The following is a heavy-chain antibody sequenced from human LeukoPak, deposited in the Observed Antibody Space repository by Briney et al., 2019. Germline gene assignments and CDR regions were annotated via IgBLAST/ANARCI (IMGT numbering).Heavy chain of an antibody. Sequence: GGSLRLSCAASGFTFCGYTMNWVRQAPGKGLEWVSSISSRSSDIYYADSVKGRFTISREKDKKSLYVQMNSLRAEDTAVYFCARALYYDILTGYQSHSYYFDYWGQGTLVTVSS. J-gene: IGHJ4*02. CDR3: ARALYYDILTGYQSHSYYFDY. D-gene: IGHD3-9*01. CDR2: ISSRSSDI. V-gene: IGHV3-21*01. CDR1: GFTFCGYT.